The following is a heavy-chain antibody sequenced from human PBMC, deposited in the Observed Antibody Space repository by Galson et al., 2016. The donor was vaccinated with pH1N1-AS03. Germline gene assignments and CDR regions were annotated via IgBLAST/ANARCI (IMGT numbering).Heavy chain of an antibody. Sequence: SLRLSCAASGFAFDDYAVHWVRQRPGKGLEWVAGISWNSGRMGYADFVKGRFIISRDNAKNSVYLQMSSLRAEDTAVYYSAKDKSPGVAATEVYCFESWGQGALVTVSS. J-gene: IGHJ4*02. CDR1: GFAFDDYA. V-gene: IGHV3-9*01. CDR3: AKDKSPGVAATEVYCFES. CDR2: ISWNSGRM. D-gene: IGHD3-3*01.